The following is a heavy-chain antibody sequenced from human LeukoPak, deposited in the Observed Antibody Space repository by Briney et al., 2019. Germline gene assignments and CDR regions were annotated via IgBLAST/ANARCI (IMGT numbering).Heavy chain of an antibody. J-gene: IGHJ4*02. CDR1: GLTFSDPY. Sequence: AGGSLRLSCIASGLTFSDPYMDWVRHAPGKGLERVGRSRNKANGYATEYAASVEGRFTISRDNSTNSAYLQMNSLKPEDTAVYYCANFFGYNFGYWGQGTLVTVSS. D-gene: IGHD5-24*01. V-gene: IGHV3-72*01. CDR3: ANFFGYNFGY. CDR2: SRNKANGYAT.